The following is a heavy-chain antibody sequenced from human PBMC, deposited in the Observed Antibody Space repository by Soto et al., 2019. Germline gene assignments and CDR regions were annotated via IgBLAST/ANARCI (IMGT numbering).Heavy chain of an antibody. Sequence: QLQLQESGSGLVKPSQTLSLTCAVSGGSISSNGYSWNWIRQPPGKGLEWIGYIYHSGSTYYNPSLKSRVTISVDRSKNQFSLKLSSVTAADTAAYYCASRGPFYYFGMDVWGQGTTVTVSS. D-gene: IGHD3-10*01. V-gene: IGHV4-30-2*01. CDR1: GGSISSNGYS. J-gene: IGHJ6*02. CDR3: ASRGPFYYFGMDV. CDR2: IYHSGST.